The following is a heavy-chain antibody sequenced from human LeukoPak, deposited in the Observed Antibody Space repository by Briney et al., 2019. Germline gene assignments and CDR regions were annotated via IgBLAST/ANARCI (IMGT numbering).Heavy chain of an antibody. J-gene: IGHJ6*02. V-gene: IGHV4-31*03. CDR1: GGSISSGGYY. D-gene: IGHD3-10*01. CDR2: IYYSGST. CDR3: ARSRITMVRGALYGMDV. Sequence: SQTLSLTCTVSGGSISSGGYYWSWIRQHPGKGLEWTGYIYYSGSTYYNPSLKSRVTISVDTSKNQFSLKLSSVTAADTAVYYCARSRITMVRGALYGMDVWGQGTTVTVSS.